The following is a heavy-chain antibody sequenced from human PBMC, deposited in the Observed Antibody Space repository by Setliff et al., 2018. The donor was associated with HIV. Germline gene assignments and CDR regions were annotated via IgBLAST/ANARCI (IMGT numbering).Heavy chain of an antibody. CDR1: GFTFISYG. V-gene: IGHV3-30*02. D-gene: IGHD5-12*01. J-gene: IGHJ3*01. CDR3: AKGRQSGYDLDALDL. CDR2: IRYDGSYR. Sequence: GGSLRLSCAVSGFTFISYGMYWVRQAPGKGLEWVAFIRYDGSYRYYVDSVKGRFTISRDNSKNTMFLQMNSLRVEDTAIYYCAKGRQSGYDLDALDLWGPGTLVTVSS.